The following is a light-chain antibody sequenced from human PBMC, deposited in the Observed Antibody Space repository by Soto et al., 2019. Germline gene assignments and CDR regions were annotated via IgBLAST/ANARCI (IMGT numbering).Light chain of an antibody. CDR3: MQGIHWPPT. Sequence: DVVMTQSPLSLSVTLGQPASISCSSSQSLVHSDGNTYLTWFQQRPGQCPRRLLYKVSNRDSGVPDRFSGSGSGTDFTLKISRVEAEDVAIYYCMQGIHWPPTFGQGTKVDIK. J-gene: IGKJ1*01. CDR2: KVS. V-gene: IGKV2-30*02. CDR1: QSLVHSDGNTY.